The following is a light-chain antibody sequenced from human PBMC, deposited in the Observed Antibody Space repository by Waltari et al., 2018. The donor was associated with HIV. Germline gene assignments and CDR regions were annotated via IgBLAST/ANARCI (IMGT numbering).Light chain of an antibody. CDR2: EGN. V-gene: IGLV2-23*01. J-gene: IGLJ2*01. Sequence: QPALTQPASVSGSPPQSLTISCTGPSIDVGTSSLVSWYQHHPGKAPQLMIYEGNKRPSGVSNRFSGSKSGNTASLTISGLQAEDEADYYCSSYTSFSTVLFGGGTKLTVL. CDR1: SIDVGTSSL. CDR3: SSYTSFSTVL.